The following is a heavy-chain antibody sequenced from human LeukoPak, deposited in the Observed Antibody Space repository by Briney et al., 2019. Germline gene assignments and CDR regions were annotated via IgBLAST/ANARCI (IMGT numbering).Heavy chain of an antibody. V-gene: IGHV4-34*01. CDR2: INHSGST. CDR3: ARAPDETMVITSYFDY. J-gene: IGHJ4*02. D-gene: IGHD4-17*01. CDR1: GGSFSGYY. Sequence: SETLSLTCAVYGGSFSGYYWSWIRQPPGKGLEWIGEINHSGSTNYNPSLKSRVTISVDTSKNQFSLKLSSVTAADTAVYYCARAPDETMVITSYFDYWGQGTLVTVSS.